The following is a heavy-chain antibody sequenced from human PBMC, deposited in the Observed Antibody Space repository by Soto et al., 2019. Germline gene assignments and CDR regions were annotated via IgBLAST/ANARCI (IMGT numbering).Heavy chain of an antibody. J-gene: IGHJ3*02. CDR2: IYYSGST. Sequence: SETLSLTCTVSGGSISSSSYYWGWIRQPPGKGLEWIGSIYYSGSTYYNPSLKSRVTISVDTSKNQFSLKLSSVTAADTAVYYCASTGRDIVVVPAARPDQVAFDIWGQGTMVTVSS. CDR3: ASTGRDIVVVPAARPDQVAFDI. V-gene: IGHV4-39*01. CDR1: GGSISSSSYY. D-gene: IGHD2-2*01.